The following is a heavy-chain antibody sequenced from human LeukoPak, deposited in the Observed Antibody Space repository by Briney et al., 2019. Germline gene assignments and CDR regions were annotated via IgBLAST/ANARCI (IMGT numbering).Heavy chain of an antibody. Sequence: PGGSLRLSCAASGFTFSSYAMHWVRQAPGKGLEWVAVISYDGSNKYYADSVEGRFTISRDNAKNSFYLQMNSLRAEDTAVFYCARDPEGFGATYFDYWGQGTLVTVSS. CDR2: ISYDGSNK. CDR1: GFTFSSYA. J-gene: IGHJ4*02. CDR3: ARDPEGFGATYFDY. V-gene: IGHV3-30*04. D-gene: IGHD3-16*01.